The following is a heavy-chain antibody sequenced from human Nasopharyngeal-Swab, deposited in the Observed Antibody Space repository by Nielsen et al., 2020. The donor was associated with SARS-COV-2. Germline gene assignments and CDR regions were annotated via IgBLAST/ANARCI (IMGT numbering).Heavy chain of an antibody. D-gene: IGHD3-10*01. J-gene: IGHJ5*02. CDR2: INTNTGNP. CDR3: ARAARGTSLWFGESRNWFDP. V-gene: IGHV7-4-1*02. Sequence: WVRQAPGQGLEWMGWINTNTGNPTYAQGFTGRFVFSLDTSVSTAYLQISSLKAEDTAVYYCARAARGTSLWFGESRNWFDPWGQGTLVTVSS.